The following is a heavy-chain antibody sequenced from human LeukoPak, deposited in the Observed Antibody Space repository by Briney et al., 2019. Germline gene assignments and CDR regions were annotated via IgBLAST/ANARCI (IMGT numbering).Heavy chain of an antibody. Sequence: EASVKVSCKASGYTFTGYYMHWVRQAPGQGLEWMGWINPNSGGTNYAQKFQGRVTMTRDKSSSTAYMEVSRLRSDDTAVYYCAAALWGSDYYYSLDVWGQGTTVTVSS. J-gene: IGHJ6*02. CDR1: GYTFTGYY. CDR3: AAALWGSDYYYSLDV. V-gene: IGHV1-2*02. D-gene: IGHD7-27*01. CDR2: INPNSGGT.